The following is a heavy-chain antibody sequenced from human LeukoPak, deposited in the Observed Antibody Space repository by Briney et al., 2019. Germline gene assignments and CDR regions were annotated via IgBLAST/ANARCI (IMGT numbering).Heavy chain of an antibody. CDR3: ARVKSYGSGGYYNLPLRYGGLYFDY. V-gene: IGHV4-34*01. CDR1: GGSFSGYY. D-gene: IGHD3-10*01. J-gene: IGHJ4*02. CDR2: INHSGST. Sequence: PSETLSLTCAVYGGSFSGYYWSWIRQPPGKGLEWIGEINHSGSTNYNPSLKSRVTISVDTSKNQFSLKLSSVTAADTAVYYCARVKSYGSGGYYNLPLRYGGLYFDYWGQGTLVTVSS.